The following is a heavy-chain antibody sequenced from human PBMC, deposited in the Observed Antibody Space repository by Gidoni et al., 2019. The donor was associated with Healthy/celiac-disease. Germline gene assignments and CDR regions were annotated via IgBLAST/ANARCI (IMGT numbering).Heavy chain of an antibody. CDR2: INHSGST. J-gene: IGHJ5*02. Sequence: QVQLQQWGAGLLKPSETLSPTCAVYGGSFSGYYWSWTRQPPGKGLEWIGEINHSGSTNYNPSLKSRVTISVDTSKNQCSLKLSSVTAADTAVYYCARRRWGPPLGGRYCSSTSCQRGNWFDPWGQGTLVTVSS. D-gene: IGHD2-2*01. V-gene: IGHV4-34*01. CDR3: ARRRWGPPLGGRYCSSTSCQRGNWFDP. CDR1: GGSFSGYY.